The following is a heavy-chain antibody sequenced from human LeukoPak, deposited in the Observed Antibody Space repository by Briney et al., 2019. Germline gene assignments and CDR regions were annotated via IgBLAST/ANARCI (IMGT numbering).Heavy chain of an antibody. D-gene: IGHD3-16*01. Sequence: ASVKVSCKASGYTFTSSYMHWVRHAPGQGLEWMGIIDPSGGSKSYAQKFQGRVTMTRDTSTSTVYMELSSLRSEDTAVYYCARLGVHNAFDIGGQGTMVTVSS. J-gene: IGHJ3*02. CDR1: GYTFTSSY. V-gene: IGHV1-46*01. CDR2: IDPSGGSK. CDR3: ARLGVHNAFDI.